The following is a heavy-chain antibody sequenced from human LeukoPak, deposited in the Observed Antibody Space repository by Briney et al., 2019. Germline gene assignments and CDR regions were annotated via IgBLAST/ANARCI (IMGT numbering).Heavy chain of an antibody. CDR2: IYYSGST. J-gene: IGHJ4*02. CDR3: ARGAAKRYFDWFPLYFDY. Sequence: SETLSLTCTVSGGSISSSSYYWDWIRQPPGKGLEWIGYIYYSGSTNYNPSLKSRVTISVDTSKNQFSLKLSSVTAADTAVYYCARGAAKRYFDWFPLYFDYWGQGTLVTVSS. D-gene: IGHD3-9*01. CDR1: GGSISSSSYY. V-gene: IGHV4-61*05.